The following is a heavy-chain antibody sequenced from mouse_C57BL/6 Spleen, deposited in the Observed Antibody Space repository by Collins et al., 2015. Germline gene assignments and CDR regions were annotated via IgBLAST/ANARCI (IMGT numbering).Heavy chain of an antibody. J-gene: IGHJ1*03. CDR2: INPNIGGT. V-gene: IGHV1-18*01. CDR3: ARRGKEKGDDYDYWYFDV. Sequence: EVQLQQSGPELVKPGASVKIPCKASGYTVSDYNMDWVKQSHGKSLEWIGDINPNIGGTIYNQKFKGKATLTVDKSSSTAYMELRSLTSEDTAVYYCARRGKEKGDDYDYWYFDVWGTGTTVTVSS. D-gene: IGHD2-4*01. CDR1: GYTVSDYN.